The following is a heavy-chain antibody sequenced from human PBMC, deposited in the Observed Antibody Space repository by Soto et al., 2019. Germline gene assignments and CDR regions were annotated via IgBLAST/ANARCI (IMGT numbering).Heavy chain of an antibody. Sequence: EVQLVESGGGLVQPGGSLTLSCAASGFTFSSYWMHWVRQAPGKGLVWVARIKSDGSGTIYADSVKGRLTISRDNARNTLYLQMNSLRAEDTAVYFCARGDGDYYDGNGYLGRHWGQATLVTVSS. CDR3: ARGDGDYYDGNGYLGRH. D-gene: IGHD3-22*01. CDR2: IKSDGSGT. J-gene: IGHJ4*02. CDR1: GFTFSSYW. V-gene: IGHV3-74*01.